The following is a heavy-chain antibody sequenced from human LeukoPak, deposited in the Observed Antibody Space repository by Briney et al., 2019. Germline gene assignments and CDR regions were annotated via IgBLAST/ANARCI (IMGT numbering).Heavy chain of an antibody. CDR1: GFSFSSYE. J-gene: IGHJ4*02. CDR3: AKKVPANWGSYFDY. V-gene: IGHV3-23*01. D-gene: IGHD7-27*01. CDR2: ISNSGGST. Sequence: PGGSLVLSCAASGFSFSSYEMNWVRQAPGKGLEWVSVISNSGGSTFYADSVKGRFTISRDNSKNTLYLQMNSLRAEDTAVYYCAKKVPANWGSYFDYWGQGALVTVSP.